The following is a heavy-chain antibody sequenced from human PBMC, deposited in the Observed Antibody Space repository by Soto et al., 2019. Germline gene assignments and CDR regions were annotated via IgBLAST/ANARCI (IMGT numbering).Heavy chain of an antibody. Sequence: XGPTPVNPTQALALTCTFSGFSLSTSGMCVSWIRQPPGKSLEWLALIDWDDDKYYSTSLKTRLTISKDTSKNQVVLTMTNMDPVDTATYYCARTPGYSSSWYGFYYYGMDVWGQGTTVSVSS. J-gene: IGHJ6*02. V-gene: IGHV2-70*01. CDR1: GFSLSTSGMC. CDR3: ARTPGYSSSWYGFYYYGMDV. D-gene: IGHD6-13*01. CDR2: IDWDDDK.